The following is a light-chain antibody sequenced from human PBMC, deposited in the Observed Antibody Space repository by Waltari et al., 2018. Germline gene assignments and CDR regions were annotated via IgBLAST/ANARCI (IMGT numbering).Light chain of an antibody. J-gene: IGLJ2*01. V-gene: IGLV1-40*01. CDR2: ANN. CDR3: QSYDTSLSGYVV. Sequence: QSVLTQPPSVSGAPGQRVTIPCTGSSSNLGAGHDVHWYQQLPGIAPKLLIYANNNRPSGVPDRFSGSKSGTSASLAITGLQAEDEADYYCQSYDTSLSGYVVFGGGTKLTVL. CDR1: SSNLGAGHD.